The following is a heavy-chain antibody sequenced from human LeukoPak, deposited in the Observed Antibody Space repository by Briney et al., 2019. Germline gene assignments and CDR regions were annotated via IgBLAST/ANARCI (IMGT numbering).Heavy chain of an antibody. V-gene: IGHV3-30-3*01. J-gene: IGHJ3*02. D-gene: IGHD3-22*01. CDR3: ARGDTYYYDSSGYGDAFDI. Sequence: GGSLRLSCAASGFTFSSYAMHWVRQAPGKGLEWVAVISYDGSNKYYADSVKGRFTISRDNSKNTLYLQMNSLRAEDTAVYYCARGDTYYYDSSGYGDAFDIWGQGTMVTVSS. CDR1: GFTFSSYA. CDR2: ISYDGSNK.